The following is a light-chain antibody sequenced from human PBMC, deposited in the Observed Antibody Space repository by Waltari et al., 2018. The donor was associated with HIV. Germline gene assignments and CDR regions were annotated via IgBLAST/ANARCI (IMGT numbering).Light chain of an antibody. CDR3: CAYAGSTTYVI. CDR1: RSAVGGYNL. CDR2: EVS. V-gene: IGLV2-23*02. J-gene: IGLJ2*01. Sequence: QSALTQPASVSGSPGQSLTISCTGPRSAVGGYNLVSWYQQHPGKAPKLMIYEVSKRPSGVSNRFSGSKSGNTASLTSSGLQAEDEADYYCCAYAGSTTYVIFGGGTKLTVL.